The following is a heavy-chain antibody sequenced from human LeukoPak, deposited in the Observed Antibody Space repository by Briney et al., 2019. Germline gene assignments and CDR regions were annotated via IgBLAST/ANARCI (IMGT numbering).Heavy chain of an antibody. D-gene: IGHD6-6*01. Sequence: SETLSLTCTVSGGSITISDYSWGWIRLPPGKGLEWIGTISHTGTTYYNPSLQSRVTISVDKSKNQFSLKLSSVTAADTAVYYCATREHHVLRTPGDYWGQGTLVTVSS. CDR2: ISHTGTT. CDR3: ATREHHVLRTPGDY. J-gene: IGHJ4*02. CDR1: GGSITISDYS. V-gene: IGHV4-39*01.